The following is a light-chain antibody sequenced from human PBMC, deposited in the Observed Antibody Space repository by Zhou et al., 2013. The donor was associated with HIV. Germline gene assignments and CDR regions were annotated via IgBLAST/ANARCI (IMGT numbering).Light chain of an antibody. CDR1: QSISSY. CDR2: KAS. V-gene: IGKV1-5*03. CDR3: QQYNSYPPT. J-gene: IGKJ4*01. Sequence: DIQMTQSPSSLSASVGDRVTITCRASQSISSYLNWYQQKPGKAPRLLIYKASTLQSGVPSRFSGSGSGTDFTLTISSLQPEDFATYYCQQYNSYPPTFGGGTKVEI.